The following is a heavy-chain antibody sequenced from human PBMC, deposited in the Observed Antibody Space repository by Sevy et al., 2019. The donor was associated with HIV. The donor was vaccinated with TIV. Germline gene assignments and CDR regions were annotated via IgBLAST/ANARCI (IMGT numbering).Heavy chain of an antibody. CDR3: ARGGQRFDY. J-gene: IGHJ4*02. CDR1: GFTFSSYS. D-gene: IGHD6-25*01. CDR2: IKQDGSER. Sequence: GGSLRLSCAASGFTFSSYSMNWVRQAPGKGLEWVANIKQDGSERYYLDSVKGRFTISRDNAKNSLYLQMDSLRAEDTAVYYCARGGQRFDYWGQGTLVTVSS. V-gene: IGHV3-7*01.